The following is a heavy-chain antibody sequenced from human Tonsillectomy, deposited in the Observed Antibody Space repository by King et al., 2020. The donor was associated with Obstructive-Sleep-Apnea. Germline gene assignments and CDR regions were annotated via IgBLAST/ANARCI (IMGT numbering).Heavy chain of an antibody. CDR1: GFTFDDYA. J-gene: IGHJ4*02. Sequence: VQLVESGGGLVQPGRSLRLSCVASGFTFDDYAMHWVRQAPGKGLKWVSGISWNSGSIGYVDSVKGRFTISRDNVKKSLYLQMNSLRVEDTALYYCAKDKDSSGWYADYWGQGTLVTVSS. CDR2: ISWNSGSI. V-gene: IGHV3-9*01. CDR3: AKDKDSSGWYADY. D-gene: IGHD6-19*01.